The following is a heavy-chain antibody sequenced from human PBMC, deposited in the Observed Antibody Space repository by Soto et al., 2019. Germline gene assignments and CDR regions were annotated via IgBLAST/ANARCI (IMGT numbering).Heavy chain of an antibody. CDR3: AKDINRRVTIFGVVIPDYYYYGMDV. V-gene: IGHV3-9*01. J-gene: IGHJ6*02. D-gene: IGHD3-3*01. Sequence: PGGSLRLSCAASGFTFDDYAMHWVRQAPGKGLEWVSGISWNSGSIGYADSVKGRFTISRDNAKNSLYLQMNSLRAEDTALYYCAKDINRRVTIFGVVIPDYYYYGMDVWGQGTTVTVSS. CDR2: ISWNSGSI. CDR1: GFTFDDYA.